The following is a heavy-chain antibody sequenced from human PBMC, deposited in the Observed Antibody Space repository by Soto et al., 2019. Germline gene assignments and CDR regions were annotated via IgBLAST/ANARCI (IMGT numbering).Heavy chain of an antibody. D-gene: IGHD2-2*01. Sequence: GESLKISCQGSGYSFTTYWIAWVRQMPGKGLEWMGIIYPADSDTTYSPSFPGQVTISADKSTSTAYLQWSSLKASDTAMYYCARAAGAGYYFDYWGQGTLVTVSS. CDR2: IYPADSDT. J-gene: IGHJ4*01. CDR1: GYSFTTYW. CDR3: ARAAGAGYYFDY. V-gene: IGHV5-51*01.